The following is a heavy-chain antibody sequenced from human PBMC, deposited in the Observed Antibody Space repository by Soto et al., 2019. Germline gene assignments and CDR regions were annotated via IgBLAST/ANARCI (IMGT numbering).Heavy chain of an antibody. CDR1: GGSISSGGYY. CDR3: ARDRGKGGSGSYFFDY. Sequence: SETLSLTCTVSGGSISSGGYYWSWIRQHPGKGLEWVGYIYYSGSTYYNPSLKSRVTISVDTSKNQFSLKLSSVTAADTAVYYCARDRGKGGSGSYFFDYWGQGTLVTVS. V-gene: IGHV4-31*03. J-gene: IGHJ4*02. D-gene: IGHD3-10*01. CDR2: IYYSGST.